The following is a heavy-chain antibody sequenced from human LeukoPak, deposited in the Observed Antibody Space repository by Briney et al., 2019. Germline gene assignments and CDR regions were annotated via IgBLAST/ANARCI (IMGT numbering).Heavy chain of an antibody. Sequence: ASVKVSCKASGYTFTVYYIHWGRQAPGQGPECMGWINPNSGGTNYAQKFQGRVTMTRDTSISTAYMELNRLTSDDTAVYYCARDPSSSYYLNYWGQGTLVTVSS. J-gene: IGHJ4*02. CDR1: GYTFTVYY. CDR3: ARDPSSSYYLNY. V-gene: IGHV1-2*02. CDR2: INPNSGGT. D-gene: IGHD6-6*01.